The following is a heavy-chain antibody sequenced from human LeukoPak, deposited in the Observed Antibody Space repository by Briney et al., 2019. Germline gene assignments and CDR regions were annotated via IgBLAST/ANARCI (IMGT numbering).Heavy chain of an antibody. CDR3: TAYTLPGDYYYYGMDV. CDR1: GFTFSSYG. CDR2: IYSGGTT. Sequence: GGSLRLSCAASGFTFSSYGMHWVRQAPGEGLEWVSLIYSGGTTYYADSVKGRFTISRHNSENTLYLQMNSLRAEDTAVYYCTAYTLPGDYYYYGMDVWGQGTTVTVSS. J-gene: IGHJ6*02. D-gene: IGHD3-9*01. V-gene: IGHV3-NL1*01.